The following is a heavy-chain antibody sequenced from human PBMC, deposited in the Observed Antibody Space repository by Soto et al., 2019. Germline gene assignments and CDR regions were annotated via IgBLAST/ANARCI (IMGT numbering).Heavy chain of an antibody. V-gene: IGHV4-59*08. Sequence: SETLSLTCTVSGGSISSYYWSWIRQPPGKGLEWIGYIYYSGSTNYNPSLKSRVTISVDTSKNQFSLKLSSVTAADTAVYYCAGWFGENYYYYGMDVWGQGTTVTVSS. J-gene: IGHJ6*02. D-gene: IGHD3-10*01. CDR2: IYYSGST. CDR3: AGWFGENYYYYGMDV. CDR1: GGSISSYY.